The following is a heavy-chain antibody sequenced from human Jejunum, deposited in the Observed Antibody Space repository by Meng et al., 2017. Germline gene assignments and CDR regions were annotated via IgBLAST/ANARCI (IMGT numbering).Heavy chain of an antibody. D-gene: IGHD1-7*01. V-gene: IGHV4-4*02. CDR2: IYHSGTT. CDR1: GGSITGTNW. CDR3: ATRTRDSFDY. Sequence: QVQLQESGPGLVGPSGHLSLTCAVSGGSITGTNWWTWVRQAPGKGLVWIGEIYHSGTTNYNPSLKSRVAISADKSKNQFSLNLYSLSAADTAVYYCATRTRDSFDYWGQGSLVTVSS. J-gene: IGHJ4*02.